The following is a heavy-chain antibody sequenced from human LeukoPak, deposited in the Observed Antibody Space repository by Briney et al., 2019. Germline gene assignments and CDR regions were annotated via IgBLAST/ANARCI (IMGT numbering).Heavy chain of an antibody. CDR3: ARVPDVEMATISYYFDY. Sequence: GGSLRLSCAASGFTFSSYAMSWVRQAPGKGLEWVANIKQDGSEKYYVDSVKGRFTISRDNAKNSLYLQMNSLRAEDTAVYYCARVPDVEMATISYYFDYWGQGTLVTVSS. CDR2: IKQDGSEK. J-gene: IGHJ4*02. CDR1: GFTFSSYA. V-gene: IGHV3-7*01. D-gene: IGHD5-24*01.